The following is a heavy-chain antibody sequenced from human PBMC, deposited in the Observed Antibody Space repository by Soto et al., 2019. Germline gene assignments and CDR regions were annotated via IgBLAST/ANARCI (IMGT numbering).Heavy chain of an antibody. CDR2: ISSSSSYI. CDR1: GFIFSSYT. D-gene: IGHD5-18*01. CDR3: ARGYRYCDY. V-gene: IGHV3-21*01. Sequence: EVQLVESGGGLVKPGGSLRLSCAASGFIFSSYTMNWVRQAPGKWLEWVSSISSSSSYIYYADSVKGRFTISRDNGKNSLYLQMMRLRAEATAVYYCARGYRYCDYWGQGTLVTVSS. J-gene: IGHJ4*02.